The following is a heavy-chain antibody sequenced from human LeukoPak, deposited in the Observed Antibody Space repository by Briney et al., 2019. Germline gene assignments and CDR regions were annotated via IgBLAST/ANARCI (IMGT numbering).Heavy chain of an antibody. J-gene: IGHJ4*02. Sequence: ASVKVSCKASGYTFTGYYIHWVRQAPGQGLEWMGWINPNSGGRNYAQKFQGRVTMTRDTSTTYMELSRLTSDDTAAYYCARAYSGYEAFDYWAREPWSPSPQ. V-gene: IGHV1-2*02. CDR3: ARAYSGYEAFDY. D-gene: IGHD5-12*01. CDR2: INPNSGGR. CDR1: GYTFTGYY.